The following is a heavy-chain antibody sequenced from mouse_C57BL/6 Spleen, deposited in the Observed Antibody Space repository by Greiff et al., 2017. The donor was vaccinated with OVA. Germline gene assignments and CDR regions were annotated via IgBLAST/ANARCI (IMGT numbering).Heavy chain of an antibody. J-gene: IGHJ2*01. D-gene: IGHD4-1*01. Sequence: EVQVVESGPGLVKPSQSLSLTCSVTGYSITSSYYWNWIRQFPGNKLEWMGYISYDGSNNYNPSLKNRISITRDTSKNQFFLKLNSVTTEDTATYYCAREDAGTNYWGQGTTLTVSS. V-gene: IGHV3-6*01. CDR3: AREDAGTNY. CDR2: ISYDGSN. CDR1: GYSITSSYY.